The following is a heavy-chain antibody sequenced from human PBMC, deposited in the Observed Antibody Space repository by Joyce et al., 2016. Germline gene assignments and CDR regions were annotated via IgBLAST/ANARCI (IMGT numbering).Heavy chain of an antibody. CDR3: ARGVASYDSTGFFSS. Sequence: EVHLVESGGDLVQPGGSLRLSCAASGFNVETNYMAWVRQAQGKGLEWVSITYTDNSKYYTDSVTGRFTISKDISKNALYLQMKNVRPEDTAIYYCARGVASYDSTGFFSSWGQGTLVTVSS. CDR2: TYTDNSK. D-gene: IGHD3-22*01. J-gene: IGHJ4*02. CDR1: GFNVETNY. V-gene: IGHV3-66*02.